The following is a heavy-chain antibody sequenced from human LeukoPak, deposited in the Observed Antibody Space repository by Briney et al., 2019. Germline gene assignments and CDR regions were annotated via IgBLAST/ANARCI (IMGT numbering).Heavy chain of an antibody. CDR2: INPNSGGT. D-gene: IGHD2-8*01. V-gene: IGHV1-2*02. CDR1: GYTFTGYY. Sequence: ASVRVSCKASGYTFTGYYMHWVRQAPGQGLEWMGWINPNSGGTNYAQKFQGRVTMTRDTSISTAYMELSRLRSDDTAVYYCARNRIMVYAMAFWMDVWGKGTTVTVSS. J-gene: IGHJ6*04. CDR3: ARNRIMVYAMAFWMDV.